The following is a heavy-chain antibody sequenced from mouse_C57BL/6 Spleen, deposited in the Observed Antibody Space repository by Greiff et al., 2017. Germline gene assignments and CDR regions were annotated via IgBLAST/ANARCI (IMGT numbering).Heavy chain of an antibody. CDR2: IDPEGGET. V-gene: IGHV14-2*01. CDR1: GFTFKDYY. CDR3: AKGTTVLSYVDY. Sequence: EVQLQQSGAELVKPGASVKLSCTASGFTFKDYYMHWVKQRTEQGLEWIGRIDPEGGETKYAPKFKGKATIAADTSSNTAYLQLSSLTAEDTAVYDSAKGTTVLSYVDYWGKGTTVTVSS. J-gene: IGHJ2*01. D-gene: IGHD1-1*01.